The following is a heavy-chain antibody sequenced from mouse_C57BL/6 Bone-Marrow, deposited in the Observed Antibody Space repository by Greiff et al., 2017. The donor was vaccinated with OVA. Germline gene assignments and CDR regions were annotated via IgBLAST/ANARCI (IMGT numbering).Heavy chain of an antibody. D-gene: IGHD4-1*01. CDR2: ISSGGSYT. CDR1: GFTFSSYG. V-gene: IGHV5-6*01. J-gene: IGHJ3*01. CDR3: ARQRNWDWFAY. Sequence: EVKLMESGGDLVKPGGSLKLSCAASGFTFSSYGMSWVRQTPDKRLEWVATISSGGSYTYYPDSVKGRFTISRDNAKNTLYLQMSSLKSEDTAMYYWARQRNWDWFAYWGQGTLVTVSA.